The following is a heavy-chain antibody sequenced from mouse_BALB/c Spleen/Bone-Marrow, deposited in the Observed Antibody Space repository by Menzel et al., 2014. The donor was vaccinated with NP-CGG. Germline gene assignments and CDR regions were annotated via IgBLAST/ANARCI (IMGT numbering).Heavy chain of an antibody. CDR1: GYTFTDYA. CDR3: ARDAMDY. V-gene: IGHV1S137*01. J-gene: IGHJ4*01. CDR2: ISTYYGDA. Sequence: VKLVESGAELVRPGVSVKISCKGSGYTFTDYAMHWVKQSHAKSLEWLGVISTYYGDASYNQKFKGKATMTVDKSSSTAYMELARLTSEDSAIYYCARDAMDYWGQGTSVTVSS.